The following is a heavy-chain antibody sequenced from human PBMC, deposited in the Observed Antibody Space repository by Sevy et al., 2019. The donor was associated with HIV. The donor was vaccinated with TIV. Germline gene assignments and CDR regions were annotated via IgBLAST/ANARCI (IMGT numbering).Heavy chain of an antibody. Sequence: GGSLRLSCTASGFTFGDYAMSWVRQAPGKGLEWVGFIRSKAYGGTTEYAESVKGRFTISRDDSKSIAYLQMNSLKTEDTAVYYCTRAKYDYVWGSYRENWFDPWGQGTLVTVSS. J-gene: IGHJ5*02. CDR1: GFTFGDYA. CDR3: TRAKYDYVWGSYRENWFDP. CDR2: IRSKAYGGTT. D-gene: IGHD3-16*02. V-gene: IGHV3-49*04.